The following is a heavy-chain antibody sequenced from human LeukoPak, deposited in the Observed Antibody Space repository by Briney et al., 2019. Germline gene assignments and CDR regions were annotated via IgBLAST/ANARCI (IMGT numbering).Heavy chain of an antibody. CDR2: INRSGST. D-gene: IGHD3-10*01. CDR1: GGSFSGYY. CDR3: ARLFRMVRGVIIKNYYYYMDV. V-gene: IGHV4-34*01. Sequence: SETLSLTCAVYGGSFSGYYWSWIRQPPGKGLERIGEINRSGSTNYNPSLKSRVTISVDTSKNQFSLKLSSVTAADTAVYYCARLFRMVRGVIIKNYYYYMDVWGKGTTVTISS. J-gene: IGHJ6*03.